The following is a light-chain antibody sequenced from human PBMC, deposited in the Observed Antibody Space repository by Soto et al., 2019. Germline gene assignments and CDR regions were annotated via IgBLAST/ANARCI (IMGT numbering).Light chain of an antibody. CDR1: QGIDNY. J-gene: IGKJ1*01. Sequence: IHLTQSRSSLSAFVVDIVTITCRASQGIDNYLAWYQQKPGTAPKLLIYAASTLQSGVPSRFSGRGSGTDFTLTISSLQPEDFATYSCQQLSGYPWTFGQGTKVDIK. CDR2: AAS. V-gene: IGKV1-9*01. CDR3: QQLSGYPWT.